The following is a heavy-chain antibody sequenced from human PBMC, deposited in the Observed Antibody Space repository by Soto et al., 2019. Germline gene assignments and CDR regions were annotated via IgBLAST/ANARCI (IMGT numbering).Heavy chain of an antibody. CDR3: AGDSDYDFWSGYYIWFDP. Sequence: LSLTCTVSGGSISSYYWSWIRQPAGKGLEWIGRIYTSGSTNYNPSLKSRVTMSVDTSKNQFSLKLSSVTAADTAVYYCAGDSDYDFWSGYYIWFDPWGQGTLVTVSS. CDR1: GGSISSYY. CDR2: IYTSGST. J-gene: IGHJ5*02. D-gene: IGHD3-3*01. V-gene: IGHV4-4*07.